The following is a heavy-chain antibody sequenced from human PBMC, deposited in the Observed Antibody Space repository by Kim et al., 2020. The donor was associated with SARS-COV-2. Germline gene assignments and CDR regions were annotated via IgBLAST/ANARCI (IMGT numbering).Heavy chain of an antibody. CDR3: ARLSGYSGYDSDYFDY. D-gene: IGHD5-12*01. CDR1: GYSFTNYW. V-gene: IGHV5-10-1*01. CDR2: IDPNDSYP. J-gene: IGHJ4*02. Sequence: GESLKISCKGSGYSFTNYWITWVRQMPGKGLDWMGRIDPNDSYPSYSPSLQGHVTISADKSISTAYLQWSSLKASDTAMYYCARLSGYSGYDSDYFDYWGQGTLVTVSS.